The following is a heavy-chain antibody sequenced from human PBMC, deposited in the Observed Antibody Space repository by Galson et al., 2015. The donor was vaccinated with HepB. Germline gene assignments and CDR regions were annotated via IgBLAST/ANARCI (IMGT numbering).Heavy chain of an antibody. CDR2: ISGSGGST. CDR1: GFTFSSYA. CDR3: AKDPGKEIVATNYFDY. D-gene: IGHD5-12*01. J-gene: IGHJ4*02. V-gene: IGHV3-23*01. Sequence: SLRLSCAASGFTFSSYAMSWVRQAPGKGLEWVSAISGSGGSTYYADSVKGRFTISRDNSKNTLYLQMNSLRAEDTAVYYCAKDPGKEIVATNYFDYWGQGTLVTVSS.